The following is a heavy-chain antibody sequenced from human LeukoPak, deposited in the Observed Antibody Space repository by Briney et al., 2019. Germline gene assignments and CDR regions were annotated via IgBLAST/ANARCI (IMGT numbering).Heavy chain of an antibody. J-gene: IGHJ4*02. Sequence: SETLSLTCAVYGGSFSGYYWSWIRQPPGKGLEWIGEINHSGSTNYNPSLKSRVTISVDTSKNQFSLKLSSVTAADTAVYYCARGRRDGYNYRAAASSSRLDYWGQGTLVTVSS. CDR3: ARGRRDGYNYRAAASSSRLDY. CDR1: GGSFSGYY. V-gene: IGHV4-34*01. CDR2: INHSGST. D-gene: IGHD5-24*01.